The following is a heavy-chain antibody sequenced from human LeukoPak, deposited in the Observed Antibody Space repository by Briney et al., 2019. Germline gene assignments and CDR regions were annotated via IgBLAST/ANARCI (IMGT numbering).Heavy chain of an antibody. D-gene: IGHD6-19*01. Sequence: GGSLRLSCAASGFTFSSYAMSWVRQAPGKGLEWVANIKQDGSEKYYVDSVKGRFTISRDNAKNSLYLQMNSLRAEDTAVYYCASHFSSGWRRGYFDYWGQGTLVTVSS. J-gene: IGHJ4*02. V-gene: IGHV3-7*01. CDR3: ASHFSSGWRRGYFDY. CDR1: GFTFSSYA. CDR2: IKQDGSEK.